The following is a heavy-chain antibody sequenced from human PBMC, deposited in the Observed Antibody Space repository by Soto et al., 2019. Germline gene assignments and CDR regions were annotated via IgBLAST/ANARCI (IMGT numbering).Heavy chain of an antibody. Sequence: EVQLVESGGGLVQPGGSLRLSCAASGFTFSTYSMNWVRQAPGKGLEWVSYISSGTTSIFYTDSVKGRFTISRDNAKNSLYLQMNSLGADDTAGYYCARSRYIDYWGQGTLVTVSS. CDR1: GFTFSTYS. V-gene: IGHV3-48*01. J-gene: IGHJ4*02. CDR3: ARSRYIDY. CDR2: ISSGTTSI. D-gene: IGHD6-25*01.